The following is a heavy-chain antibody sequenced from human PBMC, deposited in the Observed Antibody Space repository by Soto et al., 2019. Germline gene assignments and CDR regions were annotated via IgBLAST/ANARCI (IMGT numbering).Heavy chain of an antibody. CDR3: TTGTIFGVVPPPPDY. D-gene: IGHD3-3*01. Sequence: GGSLRLSCAASGFTFSNAWMSWVRQAPGKGLEWVGRIKSKTDGGTTDYAAPVKGRFTISRDDSKNTLYLQMNSLKTEDTAVYHCTTGTIFGVVPPPPDYWGQGTLVTVS. CDR2: IKSKTDGGTT. J-gene: IGHJ4*02. V-gene: IGHV3-15*01. CDR1: GFTFSNAW.